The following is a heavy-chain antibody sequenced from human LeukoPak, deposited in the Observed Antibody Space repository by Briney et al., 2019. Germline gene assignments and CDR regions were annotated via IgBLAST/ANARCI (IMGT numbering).Heavy chain of an antibody. D-gene: IGHD3-10*01. CDR3: ARDRGRINASPFYGMDV. V-gene: IGHV4-59*01. J-gene: IGHJ6*02. Sequence: NPSETLSLTCTVSGGSISSYYWSWIRQPPGKGLEWIGYIYYSGSTNYNPSLKSRVTISVDTSKNQFSLKLSSVTAADTAVYYCARDRGRINASPFYGMDVWGQGTTVTVSS. CDR1: GGSISSYY. CDR2: IYYSGST.